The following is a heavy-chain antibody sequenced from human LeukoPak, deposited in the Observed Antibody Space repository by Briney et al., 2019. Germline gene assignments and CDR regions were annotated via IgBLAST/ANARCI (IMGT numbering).Heavy chain of an antibody. CDR1: GGTFSSYA. Sequence: SVKVSCKASGGTFSSYAISWVRQAPGQGLEWMGGIIPIFGTANYAQKFQGRVTITADKSTSTAYMELSNLRSEDTAVYYCARAFGWLLQDYYYYGMDVWDKGTTVTVSS. D-gene: IGHD3-22*01. CDR2: IIPIFGTA. J-gene: IGHJ6*04. V-gene: IGHV1-69*06. CDR3: ARAFGWLLQDYYYYGMDV.